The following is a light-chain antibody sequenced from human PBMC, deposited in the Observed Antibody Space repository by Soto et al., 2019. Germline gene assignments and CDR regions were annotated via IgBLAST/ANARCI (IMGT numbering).Light chain of an antibody. Sequence: EIVMTQSPATLSVSPGERVTLSCRASQSVTTNLVWYQQRPGQAPRLVIYGGSTRATGDPGRFSGSGSGTAFTLTISNVQSEDLGVYYCQQYHNWPYTFGQGTKLEIK. J-gene: IGKJ2*01. V-gene: IGKV3-15*01. CDR2: GGS. CDR3: QQYHNWPYT. CDR1: QSVTTN.